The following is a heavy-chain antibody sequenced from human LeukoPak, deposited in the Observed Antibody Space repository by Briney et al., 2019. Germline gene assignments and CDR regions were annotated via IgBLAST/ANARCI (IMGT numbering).Heavy chain of an antibody. D-gene: IGHD1-26*01. CDR3: ARGGPGGSGVRNLYYFDY. J-gene: IGHJ4*02. CDR1: GYTFTGYY. V-gene: IGHV1-2*02. CDR2: INPNSGGT. Sequence: PRASVKVSCKASGYTFTGYYMHWVRQAPGQGLEWMGWINPNSGGTNYAQKFQGRVTMTRDTSISTAYMELSRLRSDDTAVYYCARGGPGGSGVRNLYYFDYWGQGTLVTVSS.